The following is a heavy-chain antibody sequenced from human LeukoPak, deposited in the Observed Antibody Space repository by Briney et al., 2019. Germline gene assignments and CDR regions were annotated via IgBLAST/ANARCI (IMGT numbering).Heavy chain of an antibody. Sequence: SSETLSLTCAVSGDSISGPKWWSWVRQPPGQGLEWIGEIHHPGSTHYNPSLKSRVSMSLDKSKNQFSLSLNSVTAADAAVYYCATYADSSGYRFDYWGPGTLVTVSS. V-gene: IGHV4-4*02. CDR3: ATYADSSGYRFDY. D-gene: IGHD3-22*01. J-gene: IGHJ4*02. CDR1: GDSISGPKW. CDR2: IHHPGST.